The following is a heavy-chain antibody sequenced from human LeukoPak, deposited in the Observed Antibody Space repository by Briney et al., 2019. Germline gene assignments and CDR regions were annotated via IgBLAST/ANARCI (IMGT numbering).Heavy chain of an antibody. V-gene: IGHV1-69*06. J-gene: IGHJ3*02. CDR2: IIPIFGTA. D-gene: IGHD3-10*01. CDR1: GGTFSSYA. Sequence: ASVKVSCKASGGTFSSYAISWVRQAPGQGLEWMGGIIPIFGTANYAQKFQGRVTITADKSTSTAYMGLSSLRSEDTAVYYCARPLTGSGSYWVAFDIWGQGTMVTVSS. CDR3: ARPLTGSGSYWVAFDI.